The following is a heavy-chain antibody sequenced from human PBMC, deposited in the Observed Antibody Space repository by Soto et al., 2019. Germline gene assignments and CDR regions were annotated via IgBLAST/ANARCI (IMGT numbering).Heavy chain of an antibody. Sequence: EVQLLESGGGLVQPGGSLRLSCAASGFTFSSYAMSWVRQAPGKGLEWVSAISGSGGSTYYADSVKGRFTISRDNSKNTLYLHMNSLRAEDTAVYYCANDRGYYYGSGRGSGADYWGQGTLVTVSS. D-gene: IGHD3-10*01. J-gene: IGHJ4*02. CDR1: GFTFSSYA. V-gene: IGHV3-23*01. CDR2: ISGSGGST. CDR3: ANDRGYYYGSGRGSGADY.